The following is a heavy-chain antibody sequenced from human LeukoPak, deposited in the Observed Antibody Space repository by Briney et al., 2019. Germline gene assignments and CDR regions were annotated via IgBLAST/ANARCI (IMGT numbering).Heavy chain of an antibody. D-gene: IGHD1-26*01. CDR1: GGSISSYY. CDR2: IYYSGST. J-gene: IGHJ4*02. V-gene: IGHV4-59*08. CDR3: ARHVGATTKFDY. Sequence: SETLSLTCTVSGGSISSYYWSWIRQPPGKGLEWIGYIYYSGSTNYNPSLKSRVTISVDTSKNQFSLKLSSVTAADTAVYYCARHVGATTKFDYWGQGTLVTVSS.